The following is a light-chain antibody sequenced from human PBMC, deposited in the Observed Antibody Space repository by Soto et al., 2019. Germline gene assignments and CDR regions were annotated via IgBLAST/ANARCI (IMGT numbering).Light chain of an antibody. CDR3: AAWDDSLSGQV. CDR1: SSNIGSNY. V-gene: IGLV1-47*01. J-gene: IGLJ2*01. CDR2: RNN. Sequence: QSVLTQPPSASGTPGQRVTISCSGSSSNIGSNYVYWYQQLPGTAPKLLIYRNNQRPSGVPDQFSGSKSGTSASLAISGLRSEDEADYYCAAWDDSLSGQVFGGGTKVTVL.